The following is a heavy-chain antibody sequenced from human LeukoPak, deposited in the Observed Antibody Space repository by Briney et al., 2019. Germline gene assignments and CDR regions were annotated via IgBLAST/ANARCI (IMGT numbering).Heavy chain of an antibody. CDR3: AQERRDCSGGSCYSWFEP. V-gene: IGHV4-30-4*01. Sequence: SETLSLTCTVSGGSISSGHYYWSWIRQPPGKGLEWIGYIYYSGSTYYNPSLKSRVTISVDTSKNQFSLKLSSVTAADTAVYYCAQERRDCSGGSCYSWFEPWGPGTLVTVSS. D-gene: IGHD2-15*01. CDR2: IYYSGST. J-gene: IGHJ5*02. CDR1: GGSISSGHYY.